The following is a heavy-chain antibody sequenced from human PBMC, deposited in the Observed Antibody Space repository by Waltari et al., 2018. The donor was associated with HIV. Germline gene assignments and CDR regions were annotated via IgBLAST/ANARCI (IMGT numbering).Heavy chain of an antibody. CDR1: GFTFSDYS. CDR2: MSSAGSFI. CDR3: ARDSRGTSWSLNWFDP. D-gene: IGHD6-13*01. V-gene: IGHV3-21*02. Sequence: EVQLVDSGGGLVKPGGSLRLSCAASGFTFSDYSMNWVRQSPGEGLGWVLSMSSAGSFIYYADSGKGRCTISRDNGQNSRYLQMNNLRADDSAMYYCARDSRGTSWSLNWFDPWGQGTLVTVSS. J-gene: IGHJ5*02.